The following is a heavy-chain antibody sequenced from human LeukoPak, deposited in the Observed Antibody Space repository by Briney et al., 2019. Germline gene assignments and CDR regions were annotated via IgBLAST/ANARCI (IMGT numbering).Heavy chain of an antibody. CDR2: INPDSGGT. CDR3: ARDLMF. D-gene: IGHD3-10*02. Sequence: ASVKVSCKASGHTFSGYYLHWVRQAPGQGLEWMGWINPDSGGTNYAQKFQGRVTVTRDTSISTAYMELSRLRSDDTAIYYCARDLMFWGQGTLVTVSS. J-gene: IGHJ4*02. CDR1: GHTFSGYY. V-gene: IGHV1-2*02.